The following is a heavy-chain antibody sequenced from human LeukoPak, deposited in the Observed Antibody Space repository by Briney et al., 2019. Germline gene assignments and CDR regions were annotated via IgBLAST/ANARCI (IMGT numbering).Heavy chain of an antibody. Sequence: GGSLRLSCAASGFTFDDYAMHWVRQAPGKGLEWVSLISGDGGSTYYADSVKGRFTISRDNSENSLYLQMNSLRTEDTALYYCAKDGGGRYSGYDSTFDYWGQGTLVTVSS. V-gene: IGHV3-43*02. CDR2: ISGDGGST. D-gene: IGHD5-12*01. J-gene: IGHJ4*02. CDR3: AKDGGGRYSGYDSTFDY. CDR1: GFTFDDYA.